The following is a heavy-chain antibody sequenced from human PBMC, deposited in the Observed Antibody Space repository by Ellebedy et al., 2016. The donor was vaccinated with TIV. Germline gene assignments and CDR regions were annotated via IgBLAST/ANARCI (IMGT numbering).Heavy chain of an antibody. V-gene: IGHV3-23*01. Sequence: GGSLRLSXAASGFTFSSYAMSWVRQAPGKGLEWVSAISGSGGSTYYADSVKGRFTISRDNSKNTLYLQMNSLRAEDTAVYYCAKHEYYYGSGKTYGMDVWGQGTTVTVSS. CDR2: ISGSGGST. CDR1: GFTFSSYA. J-gene: IGHJ6*02. D-gene: IGHD3-10*01. CDR3: AKHEYYYGSGKTYGMDV.